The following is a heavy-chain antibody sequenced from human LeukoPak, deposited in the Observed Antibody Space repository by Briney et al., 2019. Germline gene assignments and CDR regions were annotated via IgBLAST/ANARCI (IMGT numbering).Heavy chain of an antibody. CDR1: GFTFNSYA. D-gene: IGHD3-10*01. Sequence: GGSLRLSCAASGFTFNSYAMSWVRQAPGKGLEWVSASSGSGGSTYYADSVKGRFTISRDNSKNTLYLQMNSLRAEDTAVYYCAKVTYYYGSGSEYYFDYWGQGTLFTVSS. J-gene: IGHJ4*02. V-gene: IGHV3-23*01. CDR3: AKVTYYYGSGSEYYFDY. CDR2: SSGSGGST.